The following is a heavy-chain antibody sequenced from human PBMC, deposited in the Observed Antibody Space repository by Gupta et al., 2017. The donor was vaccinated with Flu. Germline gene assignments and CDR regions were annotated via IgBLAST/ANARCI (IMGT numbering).Heavy chain of an antibody. Sequence: RKVPGKGLEWVAIISYDGRNKFYADSVKGRFTISRDNSKNTLDLQMNSLRLEDTAVYYCARGEGYARDEEYGLQPHYYFDCWGQGTLVTVSS. J-gene: IGHJ4*02. CDR3: ARGEGYARDEEYGLQPHYYFDC. CDR2: ISYDGRNK. V-gene: IGHV3-30-3*01. D-gene: IGHD2-15*01.